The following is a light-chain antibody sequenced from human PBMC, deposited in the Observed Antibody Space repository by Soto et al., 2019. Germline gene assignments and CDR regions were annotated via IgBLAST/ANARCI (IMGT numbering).Light chain of an antibody. Sequence: EIVLTQSPGTLSLSPGERATLSCSASQSVSSSSLTWYQQKPGQAPRLLIYGASSRATGIPDRFSGSGSGTDFTLTISRLEPEDFALYYCQQYDSSPKTFGQGTKVEIK. CDR1: QSVSSSS. CDR2: GAS. V-gene: IGKV3-20*01. CDR3: QQYDSSPKT. J-gene: IGKJ1*01.